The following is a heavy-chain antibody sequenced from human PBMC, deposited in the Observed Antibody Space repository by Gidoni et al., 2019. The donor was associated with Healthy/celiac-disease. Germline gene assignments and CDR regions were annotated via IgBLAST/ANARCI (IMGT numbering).Heavy chain of an antibody. CDR2: IYYSGST. V-gene: IGHV4-31*03. CDR3: ARVSGFGVLNYYFDY. J-gene: IGHJ4*02. D-gene: IGHD3-3*01. CDR1: GGSISSGGYY. Sequence: QVQLQESGPGLVKPSQTLSLPCPVSGGSISSGGYYWSWIRQHPGKGLEWIGYIYYSGSTYYNPSLKSRVTISVDTSKNQFSLKLSSVTAADTAVYYCARVSGFGVLNYYFDYWGQGTLVTVSS.